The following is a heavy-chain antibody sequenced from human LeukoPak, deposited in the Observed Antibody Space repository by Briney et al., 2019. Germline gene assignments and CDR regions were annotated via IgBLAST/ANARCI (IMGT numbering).Heavy chain of an antibody. J-gene: IGHJ5*02. Sequence: SQTLSLTCTVSGGSISSGDYYWSWIRQPPGKGPEWIGYIYYSGSTYYNPSLKSRVTISVDTSKNQFSLKLSSVTAADTAVYYCARRKYYYDSSGPWNWFDPWGQGTLVTVSS. CDR3: ARRKYYYDSSGPWNWFDP. V-gene: IGHV4-30-4*08. CDR2: IYYSGST. CDR1: GGSISSGDYY. D-gene: IGHD3-22*01.